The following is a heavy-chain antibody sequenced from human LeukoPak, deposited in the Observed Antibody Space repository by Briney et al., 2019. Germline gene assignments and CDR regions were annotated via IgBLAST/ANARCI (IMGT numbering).Heavy chain of an antibody. CDR3: ARDCSSASCYSWIDY. D-gene: IGHD2-2*02. V-gene: IGHV3-21*01. CDR2: ISSSSSYI. J-gene: IGHJ4*02. CDR1: GFTFSSYS. Sequence: PGGSLRLSCAAFGFTFSSYSMNWVRQAPGKGLEWVSSISSSSSYIYYADSVKGRFTISRDNAKNSLYLQMNSLRAEDTAVYYCARDCSSASCYSWIDYWGQGTLVTVSS.